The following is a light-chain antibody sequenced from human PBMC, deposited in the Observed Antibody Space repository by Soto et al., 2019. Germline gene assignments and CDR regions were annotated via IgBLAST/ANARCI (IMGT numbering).Light chain of an antibody. Sequence: EIVLTQSPGTLSLSPGERATLSCRASQTVSSNYLAWYQQKPGQAPRLLIYGASIRATGIADRFSGSGSGTDFTLTISRLEPEDFAVYYCQQYGRSTRTFGQGTKVEIK. CDR2: GAS. CDR1: QTVSSNY. CDR3: QQYGRSTRT. V-gene: IGKV3-20*01. J-gene: IGKJ1*01.